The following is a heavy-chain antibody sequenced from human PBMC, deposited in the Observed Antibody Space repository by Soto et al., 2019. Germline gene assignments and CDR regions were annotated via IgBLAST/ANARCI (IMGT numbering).Heavy chain of an antibody. CDR1: GFIFSSYG. CDR3: TKDVLYCGGGSCLVGPSYTFDH. J-gene: IGHJ4*02. D-gene: IGHD2-15*01. Sequence: PGGSLRLSCAASGFIFSSYGMHWVRQAPGKGLEWVAVISYDGSNKYYADSVKGRFTISRDNSKDTVYLQMNSLRADDTAVYYCTKDVLYCGGGSCLVGPSYTFDHWGQGTLVTVSS. CDR2: ISYDGSNK. V-gene: IGHV3-30*18.